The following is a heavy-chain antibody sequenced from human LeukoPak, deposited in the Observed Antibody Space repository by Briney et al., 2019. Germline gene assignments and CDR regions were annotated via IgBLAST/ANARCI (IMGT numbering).Heavy chain of an antibody. J-gene: IGHJ4*02. CDR2: INQDGGQK. Sequence: PGGSLRLSCVASGFTFSDHWMSWVRQPPGKGLEWVANINQDGGQKTYVESVEGRFTISRDDAKKSLYLQMNSLRAEDTAVYFCARGIVPPGIFYDYWGPGTLVTVSS. CDR3: ARGIVPPGIFYDY. V-gene: IGHV3-7*01. D-gene: IGHD1-26*01. CDR1: GFTFSDHW.